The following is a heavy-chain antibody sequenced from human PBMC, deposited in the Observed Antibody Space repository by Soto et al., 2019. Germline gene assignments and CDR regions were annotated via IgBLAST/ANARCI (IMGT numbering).Heavy chain of an antibody. D-gene: IGHD6-13*01. CDR1: GFTFSSYS. Sequence: EVQLVESGGGLVKPGGSLRLSCAASGFTFSSYSMNWVRQAPGKGLEWVSSISSSSSYIYYADSVKGRFTISRDNAKNSLHLQMTSLRAEDTAVYYCARDSKEKQPGYWGQGTLVTVSS. V-gene: IGHV3-21*01. CDR2: ISSSSSYI. J-gene: IGHJ4*02. CDR3: ARDSKEKQPGY.